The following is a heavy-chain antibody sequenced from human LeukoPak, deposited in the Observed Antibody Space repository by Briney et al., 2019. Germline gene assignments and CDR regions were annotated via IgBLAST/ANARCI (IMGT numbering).Heavy chain of an antibody. CDR2: INPNSGGT. V-gene: IGHV1-2*02. CDR1: GYTFTGYY. J-gene: IGHJ6*03. CDR3: ARDPRIAAAGTILYYYYYMDV. Sequence: ASVKVSCKASGYTFTGYYMHWVRQAPGQGLEWMGWINPNSGGTNYAQKFQGRVTMTRDTSISTAYMELSRLRSDDTAVYYCARDPRIAAAGTILYYYYYMDVWGKGTTVIVSS. D-gene: IGHD6-13*01.